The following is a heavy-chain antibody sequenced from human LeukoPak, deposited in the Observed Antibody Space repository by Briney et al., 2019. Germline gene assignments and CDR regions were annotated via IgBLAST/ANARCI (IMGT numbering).Heavy chain of an antibody. J-gene: IGHJ4*02. V-gene: IGHV1-18*01. Sequence: ASVKVSFKASGYTFTSYGISWVRQAPGQGLEWMGWISAYNGNTNYAQKLQGRVTMTTDTSTSTAYMELRSLRSDDTAVYYCARVDDFWSGYWSEDYWGQGTLVTVSS. CDR1: GYTFTSYG. CDR3: ARVDDFWSGYWSEDY. CDR2: ISAYNGNT. D-gene: IGHD3-3*01.